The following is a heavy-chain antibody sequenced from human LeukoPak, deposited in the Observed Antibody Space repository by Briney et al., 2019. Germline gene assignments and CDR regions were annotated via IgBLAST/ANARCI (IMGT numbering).Heavy chain of an antibody. V-gene: IGHV3-15*01. Sequence: GGSLRLSCATSGLTFINAWMSWFRQAPGKGLEWVGRIKSKTDGGTSDYAAPVQGRFTISRDDSKNTLYLQMNSLKIEDTAVYYCATDPGEWEPIWGQGTIVTVSS. J-gene: IGHJ3*02. CDR2: IKSKTDGGTS. CDR1: GLTFINAW. D-gene: IGHD1-26*01. CDR3: ATDPGEWEPI.